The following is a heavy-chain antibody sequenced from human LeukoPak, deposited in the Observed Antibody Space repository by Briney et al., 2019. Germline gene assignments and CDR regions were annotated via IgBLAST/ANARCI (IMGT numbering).Heavy chain of an antibody. Sequence: PSETLSLTCTVSGGSISGYYWNWIRQPPGKGLEWIGCIYYSGSTNYNPSLKSRVTISVDTSKNQFSLKLSSVTAADTAVYYCARGFGSPDYWGQGTLVTVSS. CDR1: GGSISGYY. J-gene: IGHJ4*02. V-gene: IGHV4-59*01. CDR3: ARGFGSPDY. CDR2: IYYSGST. D-gene: IGHD3-10*01.